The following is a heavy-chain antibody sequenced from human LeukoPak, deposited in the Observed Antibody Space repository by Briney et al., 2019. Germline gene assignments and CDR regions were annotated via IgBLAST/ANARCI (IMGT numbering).Heavy chain of an antibody. Sequence: GESLKISCTGSGYSFTSTWIGWVRQLPGKGLEWMGIIYPGDSDTRYSPSFQGQVTISADKSISSAYLQWSSPKASDTAMYYCARRGSGSMVYAFDIWGQGTMVTVSS. V-gene: IGHV5-51*01. D-gene: IGHD6-19*01. CDR2: IYPGDSDT. CDR3: ARRGSGSMVYAFDI. J-gene: IGHJ3*02. CDR1: GYSFTSTW.